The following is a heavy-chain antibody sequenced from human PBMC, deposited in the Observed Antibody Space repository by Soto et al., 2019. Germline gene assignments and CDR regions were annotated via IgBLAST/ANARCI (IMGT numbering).Heavy chain of an antibody. J-gene: IGHJ3*02. V-gene: IGHV3-15*07. CDR2: IKSKTDGGTT. CDR3: TTEYGAPAFDI. D-gene: IGHD4-17*01. CDR1: SVSNAW. Sequence: SVSNAWMNWVRQAPGKGLEWVGRIKSKTDGGTTDYAAPVKGRFTISRDDSKNTLYLQMNSLKTEDTAVYYCTTEYGAPAFDIWGQGTMVTVSS.